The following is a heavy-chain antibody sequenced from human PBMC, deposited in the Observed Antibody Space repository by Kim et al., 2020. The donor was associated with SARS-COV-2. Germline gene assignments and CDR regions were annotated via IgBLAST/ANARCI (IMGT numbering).Heavy chain of an antibody. V-gene: IGHV3-23*01. Sequence: VEGRFTISRDNSKNSLYLQRNSRRAEDTAVYYCAKDTTTVTYDMDLGFDYWGQGTLVTVSS. D-gene: IGHD4-4*01. J-gene: IGHJ4*02. CDR3: AKDTTTVTYDMDLGFDY.